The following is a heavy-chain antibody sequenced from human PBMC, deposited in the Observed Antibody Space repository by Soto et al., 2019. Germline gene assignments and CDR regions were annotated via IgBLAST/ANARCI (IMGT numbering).Heavy chain of an antibody. CDR2: IIPILGIA. V-gene: IGHV1-69*02. Sequence: QVQLVQSGAEVKKPGSSVRVSCKASGGTFSSYTISWVRQAPGQGLEWMGRIIPILGIANYAQKFQGRVTITADKSTSTAYMELSSLRSEDTAVYYCAGGYYGSGPLDYWGQGTLVTVSS. D-gene: IGHD3-10*01. J-gene: IGHJ4*02. CDR1: GGTFSSYT. CDR3: AGGYYGSGPLDY.